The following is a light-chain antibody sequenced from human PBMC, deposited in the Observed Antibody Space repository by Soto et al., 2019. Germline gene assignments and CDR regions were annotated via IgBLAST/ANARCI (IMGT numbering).Light chain of an antibody. V-gene: IGKV1-39*01. CDR3: QQSYNSPQT. CDR1: QTIMTY. CDR2: AAS. Sequence: DIQMTQSPSSLSASVGDEVTITCRASQTIMTYLNWYQLKPGKPPRPLIYAASSLQSGVPSRFSGSGSGTDFTLTISSLQPEDFATYSCQQSYNSPQTFGRGTKVDIK. J-gene: IGKJ1*01.